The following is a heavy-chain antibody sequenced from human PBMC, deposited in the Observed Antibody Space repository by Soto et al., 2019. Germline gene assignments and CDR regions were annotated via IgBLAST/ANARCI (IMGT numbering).Heavy chain of an antibody. CDR3: ARDSRDYGSAFDI. CDR2: IYYSGTI. V-gene: IGHV4-59*01. CDR1: GGSISNYY. Sequence: SETLSLTCTVSGGSISNYYWSWIRQPPGKGLEWIGHIYYSGTINYNPSLKSRVTISVDTSKNQFSLKLTSVTAADTAVYYCARDSRDYGSAFDIWGQGTMVS. J-gene: IGHJ3*02. D-gene: IGHD4-17*01.